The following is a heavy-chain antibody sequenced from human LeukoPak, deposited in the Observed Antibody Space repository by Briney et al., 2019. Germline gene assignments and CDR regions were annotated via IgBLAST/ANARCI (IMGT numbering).Heavy chain of an antibody. D-gene: IGHD3-22*01. J-gene: IGHJ1*01. CDR1: GFTFSTYA. Sequence: GGSLRLSCAASGFTFSTYAMSWVRQAPGKGLEWVSGISRTGGSPQYADSVKGRFTISRDNSKNTMYLQMNSLRAEDTAVYYCAKEEGYYYDSGGYYVEYFQHWGQGTLVTVSS. V-gene: IGHV3-23*01. CDR2: ISRTGGSP. CDR3: AKEEGYYYDSGGYYVEYFQH.